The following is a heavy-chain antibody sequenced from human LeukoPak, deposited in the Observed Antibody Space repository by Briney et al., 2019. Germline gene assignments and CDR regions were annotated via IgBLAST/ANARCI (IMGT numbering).Heavy chain of an antibody. Sequence: GGSLRLSCAASGFTFSSYAMHWVRQAPGKGLEWVAVISYDGSNKYYADSVKGRFTISRDNSKNTLYLQMNSLRAEDTAVYYCAKAFEPAAPGWFDPWGQGTLVTVSS. D-gene: IGHD2-2*01. V-gene: IGHV3-30*04. CDR3: AKAFEPAAPGWFDP. J-gene: IGHJ5*02. CDR1: GFTFSSYA. CDR2: ISYDGSNK.